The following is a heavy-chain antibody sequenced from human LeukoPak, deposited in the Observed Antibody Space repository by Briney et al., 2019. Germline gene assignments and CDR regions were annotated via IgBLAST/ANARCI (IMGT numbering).Heavy chain of an antibody. CDR3: ASSDIAAAGTNWFDP. Sequence: ASVKVSCKASGGTFISYAISWVRQAPGQGLEWMGRIIPILGIANYAQKFQGRVTITADKSTSTAYMELSSLRSEDTAVYYCASSDIAAAGTNWFDPWGQGTLVTVSS. CDR2: IIPILGIA. J-gene: IGHJ5*02. V-gene: IGHV1-69*04. D-gene: IGHD6-13*01. CDR1: GGTFISYA.